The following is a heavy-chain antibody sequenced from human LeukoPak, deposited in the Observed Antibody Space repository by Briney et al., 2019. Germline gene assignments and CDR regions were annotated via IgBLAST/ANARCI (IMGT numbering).Heavy chain of an antibody. CDR1: GFTFSTYW. V-gene: IGHV3-7*03. CDR3: ARDAGRSGYDIFDY. Sequence: GGSLRLSCAAPGFTFSTYWMTWVRQAPGKGLEWVASIKQDGSEKLYVDSVRGRFTTSRDNAKNSVYLQMNSLRAEDTAVYYCARDAGRSGYDIFDYWGQGTLVTVSS. CDR2: IKQDGSEK. J-gene: IGHJ4*02. D-gene: IGHD5-12*01.